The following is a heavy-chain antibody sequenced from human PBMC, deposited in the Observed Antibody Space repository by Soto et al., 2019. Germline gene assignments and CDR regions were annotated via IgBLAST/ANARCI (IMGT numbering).Heavy chain of an antibody. Sequence: QLQLQESGPGLVKPSETLSLTCTVSGGSVSSSIYYWGWVRKPPGKGLEWIGSVYYSGSTYYNPSLESRVTISVDKSKNQFSLKLMSLSAADTAVYYCGRLEGLATISYYFDYWGQGALVTVSS. V-gene: IGHV4-39*01. CDR1: GGSVSSSIYY. CDR3: GRLEGLATISYYFDY. CDR2: VYYSGST. J-gene: IGHJ4*02. D-gene: IGHD3-9*01.